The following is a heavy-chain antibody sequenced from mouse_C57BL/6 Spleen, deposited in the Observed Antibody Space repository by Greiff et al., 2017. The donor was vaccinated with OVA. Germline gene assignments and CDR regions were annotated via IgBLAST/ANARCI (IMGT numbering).Heavy chain of an antibody. CDR3: ARESYYDYDERAMDY. D-gene: IGHD2-4*01. Sequence: EVQLQQSGPELVKPGASVKISCKASGYSFTDYNMNWVKQSNGKSLEWIGVINPNYGTTSYNQKFKGKATLTVDQSSSTAYMQLNSPTSEDSAVYYCARESYYDYDERAMDYWGQGTSVTVSS. J-gene: IGHJ4*01. CDR1: GYSFTDYN. V-gene: IGHV1-39*01. CDR2: INPNYGTT.